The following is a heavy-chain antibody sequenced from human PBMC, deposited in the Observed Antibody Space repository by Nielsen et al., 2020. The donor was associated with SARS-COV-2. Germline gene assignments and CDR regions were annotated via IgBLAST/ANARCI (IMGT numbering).Heavy chain of an antibody. CDR3: ARTEG. CDR1: GGSFNA. Sequence: SVKVSCKASGGSFNAISWVRQTPGQGLEWMGGIVPSSDTTTYAQKFQGRVTITADKSRRIVYMGMRSLRSDDTGVYYCARTEGWGQGTLVTVS. CDR2: IVPSSDTT. J-gene: IGHJ4*02. V-gene: IGHV1-69*06.